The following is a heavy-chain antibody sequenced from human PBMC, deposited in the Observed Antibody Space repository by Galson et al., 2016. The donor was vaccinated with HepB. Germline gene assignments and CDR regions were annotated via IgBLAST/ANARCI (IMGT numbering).Heavy chain of an antibody. J-gene: IGHJ6*03. CDR3: ATGIVVAGRMYYHYMDV. Sequence: ETLSLTCTVSGASISATNYYWGWIRQPPGRGLEWIGSIYHTESTNYNSSLESRVTISVDTAKNHLTLSLNSVTAADTAVYYCATGIVVAGRMYYHYMDVWGKGTSVTVSS. D-gene: IGHD6-19*01. V-gene: IGHV4-39*01. CDR1: GASISATNYY. CDR2: IYHTEST.